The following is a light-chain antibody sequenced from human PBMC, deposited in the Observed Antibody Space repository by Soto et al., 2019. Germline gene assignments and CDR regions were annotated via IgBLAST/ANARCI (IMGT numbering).Light chain of an antibody. V-gene: IGLV2-14*01. CDR2: DVS. J-gene: IGLJ2*01. Sequence: QSVLSQPASVSGSPGQSITISCTGTSSDVGGYNYVSWYQQHPGKAPKLMIYDVSNRPSGVSNRFSGSKSGNTASLTISGLQAEDEADYYCSSYTSNNTHVVFGGGTKLPVL. CDR3: SSYTSNNTHVV. CDR1: SSDVGGYNY.